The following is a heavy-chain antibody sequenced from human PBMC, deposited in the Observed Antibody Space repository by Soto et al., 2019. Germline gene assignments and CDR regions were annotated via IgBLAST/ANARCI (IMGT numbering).Heavy chain of an antibody. CDR1: GGTISSYY. V-gene: IGHV4-59*01. CDR3: ARVYDILTGYYFDY. Sequence: SETLSLTCTVSGGTISSYYWSWIRQPPGKGLEWIGYIYYSGSTNYNPSLKSRVTISVDTSKNQFSLKLSSVTAADTAVYYCARVYDILTGYYFDYWGQGTLVTVSS. J-gene: IGHJ4*02. D-gene: IGHD3-9*01. CDR2: IYYSGST.